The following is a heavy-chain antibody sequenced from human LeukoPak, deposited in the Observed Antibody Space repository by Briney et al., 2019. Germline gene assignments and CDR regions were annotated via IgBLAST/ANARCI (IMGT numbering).Heavy chain of an antibody. Sequence: ASVKVSCKASGYTFTGYYMRWVRQAPGQGLEWMGWINPNRGGTNYAQKFQGRVTMTRDTSISTAYMELSRLRSDDTAVYYCARVQILGRIVVVVAATPDFDYWGQGTLVTVSS. CDR1: GYTFTGYY. D-gene: IGHD2-15*01. CDR2: INPNRGGT. CDR3: ARVQILGRIVVVVAATPDFDY. J-gene: IGHJ4*02. V-gene: IGHV1-2*02.